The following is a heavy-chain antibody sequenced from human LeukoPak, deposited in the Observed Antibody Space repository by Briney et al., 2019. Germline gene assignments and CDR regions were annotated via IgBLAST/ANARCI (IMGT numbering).Heavy chain of an antibody. CDR3: ARDRLAVMDY. CDR2: INSDGSST. Sequence: QPGGSLRLSCAASGFTFSTYWMHWVRQAPGKGLVWVSRINSDGSSTTYADSVKGRFTISRDNAKNTLFLQMNSLRAEAMAVYYCARDRLAVMDYWGQGTLVTVSS. D-gene: IGHD3-9*01. CDR1: GFTFSTYW. V-gene: IGHV3-74*01. J-gene: IGHJ4*02.